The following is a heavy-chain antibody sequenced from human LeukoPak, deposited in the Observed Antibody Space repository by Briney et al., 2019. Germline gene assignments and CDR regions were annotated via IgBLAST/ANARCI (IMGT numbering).Heavy chain of an antibody. CDR2: INWNGGST. CDR1: GFTFSSYA. Sequence: GGSLRLSCAASGFTFSSYAMSWVRQAPGKGLEWVSGINWNGGSTGYADSVKGRFTISRDNAKNSLYLQMNSLRAEDTALYYCASRDGYNREAFDIWGQGTMVTVSS. D-gene: IGHD5-24*01. J-gene: IGHJ3*02. CDR3: ASRDGYNREAFDI. V-gene: IGHV3-20*04.